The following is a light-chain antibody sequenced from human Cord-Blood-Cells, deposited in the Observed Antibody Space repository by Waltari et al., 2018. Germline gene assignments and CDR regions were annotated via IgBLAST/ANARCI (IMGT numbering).Light chain of an antibody. J-gene: IGLJ3*02. V-gene: IGLV3-19*01. CDR1: SLRTYF. CDR2: GKN. CDR3: NSRDSSGNRV. Sequence: SSVLTQDPAVFVALRQTVRITCHGSSLRTYFPNWYQQKPGPAPVLVIYGKNNRPSGIPDRFSGSSSGNTASLTITGAQAEDEADYYCNSRDSSGNRVFGGGTKLTVL.